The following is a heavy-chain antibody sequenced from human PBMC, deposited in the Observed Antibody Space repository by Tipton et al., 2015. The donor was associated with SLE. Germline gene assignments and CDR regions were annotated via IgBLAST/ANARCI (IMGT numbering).Heavy chain of an antibody. V-gene: IGHV4-38-2*01. Sequence: GLVKPSETLSLTCAVSGSSITGPYYWAWIRQSPGKGLEWIGSIYHSGSTYYKPSLKSRVSISIDTSSDHFSLRLTSVIAADTAVYFCARKFGSAEYWYFDFWGRGALVTVSS. CDR1: GSSITGPYY. J-gene: IGHJ2*01. CDR3: ARKFGSAEYWYFDF. CDR2: IYHSGST. D-gene: IGHD3-10*01.